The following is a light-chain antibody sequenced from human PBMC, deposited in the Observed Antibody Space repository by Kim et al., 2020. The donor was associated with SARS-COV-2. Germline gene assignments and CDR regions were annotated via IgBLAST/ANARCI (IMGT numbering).Light chain of an antibody. Sequence: QSVLTQPPSASGTPGQRVTISCSGSSSNIRSNYVYWYQQVPGRAPTLLIYKNDERPSGVPDRFSGSKSGTSASLAISGLRSEDEAVYSCAAWDDSLIGPVFGGGTQLTVL. CDR1: SSNIRSNY. CDR2: KND. CDR3: AAWDDSLIGPV. V-gene: IGLV1-47*01. J-gene: IGLJ3*02.